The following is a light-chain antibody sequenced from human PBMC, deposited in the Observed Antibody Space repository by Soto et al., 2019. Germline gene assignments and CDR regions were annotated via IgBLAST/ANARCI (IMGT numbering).Light chain of an antibody. CDR2: EVS. CDR3: SSYTSSSTLV. CDR1: SSDVGSYNR. Sequence: QSVLTQPPSVSGCPGQSVTISCTGTSSDVGSYNRVSWYQQPPGTAPKLMIHEVSNRPSGVPDRFSGSKSGNTASLTISGLQAEDEADYYCSSYTSSSTLVFGGGTKLTVL. J-gene: IGLJ2*01. V-gene: IGLV2-18*02.